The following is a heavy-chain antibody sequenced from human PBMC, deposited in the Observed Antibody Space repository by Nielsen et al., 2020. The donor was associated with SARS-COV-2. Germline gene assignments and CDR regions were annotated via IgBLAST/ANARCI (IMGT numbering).Heavy chain of an antibody. D-gene: IGHD1-26*01. CDR1: GYTLTELS. J-gene: IGHJ6*02. V-gene: IGHV1-24*01. CDR2: FDPEDGET. CDR3: ATGKVGAKRDYYYYGMDV. Sequence: ASVKVSCKVSGYTLTELSMHWVRQAPGKGLEWMGGFDPEDGETIYAQKFQGRVTMTEDTSTDTAYMELSSLRSEDTAVYYCATGKVGAKRDYYYYGMDVWGQGTTVTVSS.